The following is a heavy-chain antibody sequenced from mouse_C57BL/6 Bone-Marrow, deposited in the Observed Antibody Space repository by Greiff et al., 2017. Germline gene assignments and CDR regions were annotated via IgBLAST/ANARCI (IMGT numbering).Heavy chain of an antibody. CDR3: ARRGITPFAY. Sequence: EVQRVESGGDLVKPGGSLKLSCAASGFTFSSYGMSWVRQTPDKRLEWVATISSGGSYTYYPDSVKGRFTISRDNAKNTLYLQMSSLKSEDTAMYYCARRGITPFAYWGQGTLVTVSA. D-gene: IGHD2-4*01. CDR2: ISSGGSYT. J-gene: IGHJ3*01. V-gene: IGHV5-6*01. CDR1: GFTFSSYG.